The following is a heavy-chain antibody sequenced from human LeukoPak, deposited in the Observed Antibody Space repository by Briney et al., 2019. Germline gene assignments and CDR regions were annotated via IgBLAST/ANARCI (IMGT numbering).Heavy chain of an antibody. CDR1: GGSISSYY. J-gene: IGHJ4*02. V-gene: IGHV4-59*01. Sequence: SETLSLTCTVSGGSISSYYWSWIRQPPGKGLEWIGYIYYSGSTNYYPSLKSRVTISVDTSKNQFSLKLSSVTAADTAVYYCARGDYGDPFDYWGQGTLVTVSS. D-gene: IGHD4-17*01. CDR3: ARGDYGDPFDY. CDR2: IYYSGST.